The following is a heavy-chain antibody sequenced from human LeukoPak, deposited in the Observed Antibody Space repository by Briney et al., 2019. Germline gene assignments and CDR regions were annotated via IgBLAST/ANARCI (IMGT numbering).Heavy chain of an antibody. CDR1: GFAFSSYW. V-gene: IGHV3-7*01. D-gene: IGHD3-3*02. Sequence: GGSLRLSCVASGFAFSSYWMSWVRQAPGKGLEWLANIKDDGSQAYSLDSVQGRFTLSRDNAQNSIYLQLNSPTTDDTAVYYCATWQFWSCYHFEYWGQGTQVTVSS. CDR3: ATWQFWSCYHFEY. CDR2: IKDDGSQA. J-gene: IGHJ4*02.